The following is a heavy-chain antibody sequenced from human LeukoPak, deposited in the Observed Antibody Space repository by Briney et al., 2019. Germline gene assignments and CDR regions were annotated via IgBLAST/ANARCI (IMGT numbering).Heavy chain of an antibody. D-gene: IGHD6-6*01. J-gene: IGHJ4*02. V-gene: IGHV5-51*01. CDR1: GYRFTSYW. CDR2: IYPGDSDT. Sequence: GESLKISCKGSGYRFTSYWIGWVRQMPGKGLERMGIIYPGDSDTRYSPSFQGQVTISADKSISTAYLQWSSLKASDTAMYYCARADTLAARPSFWDYWGQGTLVTVSS. CDR3: ARADTLAARPSFWDY.